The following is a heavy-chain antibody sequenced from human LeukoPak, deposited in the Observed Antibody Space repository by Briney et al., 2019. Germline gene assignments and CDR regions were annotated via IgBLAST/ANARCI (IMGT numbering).Heavy chain of an antibody. CDR2: IYSGGST. CDR3: ARDETLRHCSSTSCKYYYYGMEV. V-gene: IGHV3-66*01. J-gene: IGHJ6*02. Sequence: GGSLRLSCAASGFTVSSNYMSWVRQAPGKGLEWVSVIYSGGSTYYADSVEGRFTISRDNSKNTLYLQINSLRAEDTAVYYCARDETLRHCSSTSCKYYYYGMEVWGQGTTVTVSS. D-gene: IGHD2-2*01. CDR1: GFTVSSNY.